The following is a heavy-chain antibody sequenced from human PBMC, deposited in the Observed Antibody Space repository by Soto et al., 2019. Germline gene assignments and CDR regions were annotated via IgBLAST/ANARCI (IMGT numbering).Heavy chain of an antibody. V-gene: IGHV1-69*06. J-gene: IGHJ6*02. D-gene: IGHD3-3*01. Sequence: GASVKVSCKASGGTFSSYAISWVRQAPGQGLEWMGGIIPIFGTANYAQKFQGRVTITADKSTSTAYMELSSLRSEDTAVCYCARGTPPPLYYDFWSGSPGYGMDVWGQGTTVTVSS. CDR2: IIPIFGTA. CDR3: ARGTPPPLYYDFWSGSPGYGMDV. CDR1: GGTFSSYA.